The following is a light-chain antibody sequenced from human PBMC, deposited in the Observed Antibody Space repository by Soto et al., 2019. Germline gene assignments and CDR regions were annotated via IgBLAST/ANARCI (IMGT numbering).Light chain of an antibody. J-gene: IGKJ4*01. CDR1: QSVLYSSNNKNY. CDR3: QQYYSTPLT. CDR2: WAS. V-gene: IGKV4-1*01. Sequence: DIVMTQSPDSLAVSLGERATINCNSRQSVLYSSNNKNYLAWYQQKPGQPPKLLIYWASTRESGVPDRFSGSGSGTDFTLTISSLQDEDVAVYYCQQYYSTPLTFGGGTKVESK.